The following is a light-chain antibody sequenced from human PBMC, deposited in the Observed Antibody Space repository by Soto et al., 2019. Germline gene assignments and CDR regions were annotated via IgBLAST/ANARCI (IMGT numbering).Light chain of an antibody. CDR3: SSYAGSNNFVV. CDR1: SSDVGGYNY. Sequence: QSALTQPPSASGSPGQSVTISSTGTSSDVGGYNYVSWYQHHPGKAPKLMIYEVSKRPSGVPDRFSGSKSGNTASLTVSGLQAEDEADYYCSSYAGSNNFVVFGGGTKLTVL. V-gene: IGLV2-8*01. J-gene: IGLJ3*02. CDR2: EVS.